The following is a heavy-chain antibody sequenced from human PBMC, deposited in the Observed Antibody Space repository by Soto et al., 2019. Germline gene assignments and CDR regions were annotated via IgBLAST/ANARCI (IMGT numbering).Heavy chain of an antibody. J-gene: IGHJ4*02. V-gene: IGHV3-66*04. CDR2: IYSGGST. Sequence: EVQLVESGGGLVQPGGSLRLSCAASGVTVSSNYMSWVRQAPGKGLEWVSVIYSGGSTYYADSVKGRFTISRDNSKNTLYFQMNRLRAEDTAVYYCARHGYNYGGGYFDFWGPGTLVTVSS. CDR3: ARHGYNYGGGYFDF. D-gene: IGHD5-18*01. CDR1: GVTVSSNY.